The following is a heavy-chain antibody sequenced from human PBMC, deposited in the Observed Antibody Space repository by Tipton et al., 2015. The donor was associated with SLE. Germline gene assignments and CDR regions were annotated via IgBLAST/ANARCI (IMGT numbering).Heavy chain of an antibody. CDR3: ATEDWFRSRL. Sequence: SLRLSCAASGFTFSNYWLHWVRQAPGKGLVWVSRINPYGSSTNYADPVEGRFTISRDNAKNTLYLQMNSLRVEDTAVYYCATEDWFRSRLWGQGTLVTVSS. D-gene: IGHD3/OR15-3a*01. J-gene: IGHJ4*02. CDR2: INPYGSST. CDR1: GFTFSNYW. V-gene: IGHV3-74*01.